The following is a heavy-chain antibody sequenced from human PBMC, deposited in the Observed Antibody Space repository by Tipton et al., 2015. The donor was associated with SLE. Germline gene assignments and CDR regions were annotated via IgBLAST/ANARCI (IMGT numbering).Heavy chain of an antibody. CDR3: ARAREYNSGSYYFDY. CDR2: IYASARGST. CDR1: GVSMTGFYY. Sequence: TLSLTCSVSGVSMTGFYYWIWIRQPAGKGLEWIGRIYASARGSTNYNPSLWSRVTMSVDTSKNQSSLRLTSMTAADTAMYYCARAREYNSGSYYFDYWGQGSLVTVSS. D-gene: IGHD3-10*01. J-gene: IGHJ4*02. V-gene: IGHV4-4*07.